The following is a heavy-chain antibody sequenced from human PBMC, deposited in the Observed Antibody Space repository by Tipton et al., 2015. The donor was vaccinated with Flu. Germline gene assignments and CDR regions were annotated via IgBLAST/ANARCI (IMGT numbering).Heavy chain of an antibody. CDR1: GYSISSGYY. CDR2: IYHSGST. J-gene: IGHJ4*02. D-gene: IGHD6-19*01. V-gene: IGHV4-38-2*02. CDR3: ARDLGGHSSGWKGPFDY. Sequence: TLSLTCTVSGYSISSGYYWGWIRQPPGKGLEWIGSIYHSGSTYYNPSLKSRVTISVGTSKNQFSLKLSSVTAADTAVYYCARDLGGHSSGWKGPFDYWGQGTLVTVSP.